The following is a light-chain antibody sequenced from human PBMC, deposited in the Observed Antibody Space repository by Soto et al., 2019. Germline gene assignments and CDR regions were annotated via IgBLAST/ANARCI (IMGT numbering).Light chain of an antibody. CDR1: QTIYSN. J-gene: IGKJ1*01. Sequence: EIVLTQPPATLSLSPGVGATLSCRAGQTIYSNVAWYQQRPGQAPRLLIYRASTRATGVPARFSGSGSGTEFTLTISGLQSEDFALYYCQQYQKLWTFGQGTKVDI. CDR2: RAS. CDR3: QQYQKLWT. V-gene: IGKV3-15*01.